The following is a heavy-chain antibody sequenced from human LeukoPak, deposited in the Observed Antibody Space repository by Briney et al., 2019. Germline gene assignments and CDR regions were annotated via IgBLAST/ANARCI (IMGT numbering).Heavy chain of an antibody. CDR1: GYTFTSYG. Sequence: ASVKVSCKASGYTFTSYGISWVRQAPGQGLEWMGWISAYNGNTNYARKLQGRVTMTTDTSTSTAYMELRSLRSDDTAVYYCARDQVELRYFDWLLGNWFDPWGQGTLVTVSS. D-gene: IGHD3-9*01. J-gene: IGHJ5*02. V-gene: IGHV1-18*01. CDR3: ARDQVELRYFDWLLGNWFDP. CDR2: ISAYNGNT.